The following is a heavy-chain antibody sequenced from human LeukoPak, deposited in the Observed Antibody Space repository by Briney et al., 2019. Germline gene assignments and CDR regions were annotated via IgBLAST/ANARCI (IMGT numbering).Heavy chain of an antibody. CDR2: MNPNSGNT. D-gene: IGHD2-2*01. V-gene: IGHV1-8*01. CDR3: ARGHYCSSTSCRKYYYYGMDV. J-gene: IGHJ6*02. Sequence: GASVNVSCKASGYTFTSYDINCVRQATGQGLECMGWMNPNSGNTGYAQKFQGRVTMTRNTSISTAYMELSSLRSEDTAVYYCARGHYCSSTSCRKYYYYGMDVWGQGTTVTVSS. CDR1: GYTFTSYD.